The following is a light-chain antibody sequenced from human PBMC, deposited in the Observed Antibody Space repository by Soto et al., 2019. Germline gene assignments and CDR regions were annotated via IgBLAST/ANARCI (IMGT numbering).Light chain of an antibody. CDR1: QSVSNKY. J-gene: IGKJ2*01. V-gene: IGKV3-20*01. Sequence: EVVLTQSPGTLSLSPGERATLSCRASQSVSNKYLAWYQQKPGQAPRLLIFGSSDRATGIPDRFSGSGSGTDFTRTIRRLEPEYFAVYYCQQYGSSPPYTFGQGTKLEIK. CDR3: QQYGSSPPYT. CDR2: GSS.